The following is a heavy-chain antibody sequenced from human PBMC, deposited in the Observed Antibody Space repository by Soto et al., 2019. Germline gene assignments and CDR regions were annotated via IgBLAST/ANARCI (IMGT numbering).Heavy chain of an antibody. CDR1: GYTFTSYA. J-gene: IGHJ4*02. V-gene: IGHV1-3*01. CDR3: ARFPVVAVAGTAV. D-gene: IGHD6-19*01. Sequence: QVQLVQSGAEVKKPGASVKVSCKASGYTFTSYAMHWVRQAPGQRLEWMGWINAGNGNTKYSQKFQGRVTITRDTPASTAYMELSSLRSEDTAVYYCARFPVVAVAGTAVWGQGTLVTVSA. CDR2: INAGNGNT.